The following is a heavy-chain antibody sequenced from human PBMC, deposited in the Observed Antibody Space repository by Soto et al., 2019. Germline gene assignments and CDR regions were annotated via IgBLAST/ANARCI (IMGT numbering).Heavy chain of an antibody. V-gene: IGHV4-31*03. CDR3: ARGLEYSSSSYFDY. J-gene: IGHJ4*02. Sequence: TLSLTCTVSGGSISSGGYYGSWIRQHPGKGLEWIGYIYYSGSTYYNPSLKSRVTISVDTSKNQFSLKLSSVTAADTAVYYCARGLEYSSSSYFDYWGQGTLVTVPQ. CDR2: IYYSGST. D-gene: IGHD6-6*01. CDR1: GGSISSGGYY.